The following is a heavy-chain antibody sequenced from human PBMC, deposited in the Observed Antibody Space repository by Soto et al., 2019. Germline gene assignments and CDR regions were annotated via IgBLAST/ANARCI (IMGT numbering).Heavy chain of an antibody. CDR1: GDSISSGGYS. CDR3: ARDSRGGYYLDY. J-gene: IGHJ4*02. Sequence: QLQLQESGSGLVKPSQTLSLTCAVSGDSISSGGYSWNWIRQPPGKGLEWIGYIYHSGGTDYNPSLKSRVTITVDSSDNPFSLKLSSVTAADTAVYYCARDSRGGYYLDYWGQGTLVTVSS. D-gene: IGHD2-15*01. V-gene: IGHV4-30-2*01. CDR2: IYHSGGT.